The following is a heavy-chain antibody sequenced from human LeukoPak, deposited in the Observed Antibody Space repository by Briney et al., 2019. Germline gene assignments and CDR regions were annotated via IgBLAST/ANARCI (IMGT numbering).Heavy chain of an antibody. V-gene: IGHV4-34*01. CDR3: AKRNYGDVDY. D-gene: IGHD4-17*01. CDR1: GGSISSYY. Sequence: PSETLSLTCTVSGGSISSYYWSWIRQPPGKGPEWIGEINHSGSTNYNPSLKSRVTISVDTSKNQFSLKLSSVTAADTAVYYCAKRNYGDVDYWGQGTLVTVSS. CDR2: INHSGST. J-gene: IGHJ4*02.